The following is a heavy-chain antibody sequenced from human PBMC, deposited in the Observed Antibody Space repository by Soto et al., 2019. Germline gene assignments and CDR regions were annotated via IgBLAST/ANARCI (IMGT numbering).Heavy chain of an antibody. V-gene: IGHV1-69*12. Sequence: QVQLVQSGAEVKKPGSSVKVSCKASGGTFSSYAISWVRQAPGQGLEWMGGIIPIFGTANYAQKFQGRVTITADESTSAAYMELSSLRSEDTAVYYCARGYYDILTGSEGMDVWGQGTTVTVSS. D-gene: IGHD3-9*01. CDR3: ARGYYDILTGSEGMDV. CDR2: IIPIFGTA. CDR1: GGTFSSYA. J-gene: IGHJ6*02.